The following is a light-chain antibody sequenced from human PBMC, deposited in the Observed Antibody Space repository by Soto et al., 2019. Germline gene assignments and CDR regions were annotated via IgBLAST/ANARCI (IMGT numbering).Light chain of an antibody. V-gene: IGKV1-5*03. J-gene: IGKJ2*01. CDR3: QQYNTYPYT. Sequence: DIPMAQSPSTLSASVGDEVTITCRASQSITYWLAWYQQKPGKAPKLLIHKASTLQSGVPSRFSGGGSGTDFTLTISSLQPDDFATYYCQQYNTYPYTFGQGTKLEIK. CDR2: KAS. CDR1: QSITYW.